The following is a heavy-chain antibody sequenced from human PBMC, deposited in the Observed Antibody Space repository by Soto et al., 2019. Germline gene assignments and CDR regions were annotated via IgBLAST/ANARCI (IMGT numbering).Heavy chain of an antibody. Sequence: QVTLKESGPVLVKPTETLTLTCTVSGFSLSNARMGVSWIRQPPGKALEWLAHIFSNDEKSSSTSLKSRLTISKDTSKSQVVLTMTNMDPVDTATYYCARLMITFGGVIVRAFDIWGQGTMVTVSS. CDR1: GFSLSNARMG. CDR3: ARLMITFGGVIVRAFDI. D-gene: IGHD3-16*02. J-gene: IGHJ3*02. CDR2: IFSNDEK. V-gene: IGHV2-26*01.